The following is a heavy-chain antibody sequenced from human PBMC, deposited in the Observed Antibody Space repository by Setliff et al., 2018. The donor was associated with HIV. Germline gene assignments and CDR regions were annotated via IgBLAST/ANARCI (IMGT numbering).Heavy chain of an antibody. V-gene: IGHV3-7*01. CDR1: GFIFSTNW. CDR2: INQDGSDK. J-gene: IGHJ4*01. Sequence: QPGGSLRLSCAASGFIFSTNWMSWVRQAPGKGPEWVANINQDGSDKYYVPSVKGRFTISRDNAKNSLYLQMNSLRAEDTAIYYCARGGASSLPLDYWGHGTLVTVSS. CDR3: ARGGASSLPLDY. D-gene: IGHD6-13*01.